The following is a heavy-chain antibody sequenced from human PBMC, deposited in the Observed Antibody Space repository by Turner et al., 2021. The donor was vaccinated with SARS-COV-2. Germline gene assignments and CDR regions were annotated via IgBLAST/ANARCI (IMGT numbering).Heavy chain of an antibody. D-gene: IGHD2-15*01. CDR3: ARGDCSGGSCYDLDY. J-gene: IGHJ4*02. Sequence: QVQLVQSGAEVTKPGASVKVSCKASGYTFTSYDINWVRQATGQGLEWMGWMNIKSGKTGDGQKFQGRVTMTRNTSISTAYMELSSLRSEDTAVYYCARGDCSGGSCYDLDYWGQGTLVTVSS. V-gene: IGHV1-8*01. CDR2: MNIKSGKT. CDR1: GYTFTSYD.